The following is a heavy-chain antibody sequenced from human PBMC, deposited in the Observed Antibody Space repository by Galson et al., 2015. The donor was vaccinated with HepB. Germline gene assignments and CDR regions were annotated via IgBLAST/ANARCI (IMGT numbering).Heavy chain of an antibody. V-gene: IGHV1-8*01. CDR3: ARDRRSSSWYSMDV. Sequence: SVKVSCKASGYTFTSYDINWVRQATGQGLEWMGWMNPNSGNTGYAQKFQGRVTMTRNTSISTAYMELSSLRSEDTAVYCCARDRRSSSWYSMDVWGKGTTVTVSS. CDR2: MNPNSGNT. D-gene: IGHD6-13*01. J-gene: IGHJ6*04. CDR1: GYTFTSYD.